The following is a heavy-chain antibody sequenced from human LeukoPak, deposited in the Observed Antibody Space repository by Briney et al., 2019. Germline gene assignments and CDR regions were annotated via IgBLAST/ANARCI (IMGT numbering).Heavy chain of an antibody. Sequence: SETLSLTCTVSGGSISSGGYYWSWIRQSPGKGLEWIGYIYHSGSTMYSPALKSRVTISLDTSENQFSLQLTSVTGADTAVYFCARTTRLGATGTGYYYYAMDVWGQGTTVTVSS. CDR3: ARTTRLGATGTGYYYYAMDV. V-gene: IGHV4-61*08. CDR1: GGSISSGGYY. CDR2: IYHSGST. D-gene: IGHD3-9*01. J-gene: IGHJ6*02.